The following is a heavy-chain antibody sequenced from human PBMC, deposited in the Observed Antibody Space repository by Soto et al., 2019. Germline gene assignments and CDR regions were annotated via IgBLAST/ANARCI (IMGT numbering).Heavy chain of an antibody. CDR1: GGSISGYY. J-gene: IGHJ4*02. Sequence: SETLSLTCAVYGGSISGYYWSWIRQPPGKGLEWIGEINHSGSTNYNPSLKSRVTISVDTSKNQFSLKLSSVTAADTAVYYCARAPAPLYSSSWYDFDCWGQGTLVTVS. V-gene: IGHV4-34*01. D-gene: IGHD6-13*01. CDR3: ARAPAPLYSSSWYDFDC. CDR2: INHSGST.